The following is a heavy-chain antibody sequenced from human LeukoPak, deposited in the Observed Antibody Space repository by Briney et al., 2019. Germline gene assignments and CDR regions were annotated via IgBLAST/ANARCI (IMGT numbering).Heavy chain of an antibody. CDR3: ARSNSGSYYVYYYYYGMDV. D-gene: IGHD1-26*01. Sequence: SETLSLTCTVSGGSVSSGSYYWSWIRQPPGKGLEWIGYIYYSGSTNYNPSLKSRVTISVDRSKSQFSLKLSSVTAADTAVYYCARSNSGSYYVYYYYYGMDVWGQGTTVTVSS. V-gene: IGHV4-61*01. CDR1: GGSVSSGSYY. J-gene: IGHJ6*02. CDR2: IYYSGST.